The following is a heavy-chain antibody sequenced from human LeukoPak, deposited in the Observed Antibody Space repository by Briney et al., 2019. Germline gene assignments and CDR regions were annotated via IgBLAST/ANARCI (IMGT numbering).Heavy chain of an antibody. CDR3: ARTPAAIRWFDP. CDR1: GGSISSYY. J-gene: IGHJ5*02. CDR2: INHSGST. D-gene: IGHD2-2*01. Sequence: SETLSLTCTVSGGSISSYYWSWIRQPPGKGLEWIGEINHSGSTNYNPSLKSRVTISVDTSKNQFSLKLSSVTAADTAVYYCARTPAAIRWFDPWGQGTLVTVSS. V-gene: IGHV4-34*01.